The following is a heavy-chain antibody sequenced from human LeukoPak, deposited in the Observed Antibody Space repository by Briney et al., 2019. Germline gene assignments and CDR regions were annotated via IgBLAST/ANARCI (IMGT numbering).Heavy chain of an antibody. V-gene: IGHV3-30-3*01. CDR1: GFTFSSDA. CDR2: ISYDGSNK. Sequence: PGGSLRLSCAASGFTFSSDAMHWVRQAPGKGLEWVAVISYDGSNKYYADSVKGRFTISRDNSKNTLYVQMNSLRAEDTAVYYCARDPSGDTQLDPWGQGTLVTVSS. D-gene: IGHD3-10*01. CDR3: ARDPSGDTQLDP. J-gene: IGHJ5*02.